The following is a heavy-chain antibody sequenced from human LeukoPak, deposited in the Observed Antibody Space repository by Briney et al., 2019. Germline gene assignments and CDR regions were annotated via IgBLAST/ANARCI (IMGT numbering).Heavy chain of an antibody. CDR1: GYTFTSYG. J-gene: IGHJ4*02. V-gene: IGHV1-18*01. D-gene: IGHD3-16*02. CDR3: ARDLRGHTLMITFGGVIGNFDY. CDR2: ISAYNGNT. Sequence: GASVKVSCKASGYTFTSYGISWVRQAPGQGLEWMGWISAYNGNTNYAQKLQGRVTMTTDTSTSTAYMELRSLRSDDTAVYYCARDLRGHTLMITFGGVIGNFDYWGQGTLVTVSS.